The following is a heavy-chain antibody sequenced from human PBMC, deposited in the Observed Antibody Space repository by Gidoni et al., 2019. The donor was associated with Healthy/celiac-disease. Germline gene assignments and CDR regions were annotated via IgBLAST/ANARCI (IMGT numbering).Heavy chain of an antibody. J-gene: IGHJ5*02. D-gene: IGHD3-16*01. CDR2: IYYSGST. CDR1: GGSISSYY. V-gene: IGHV4-59*01. Sequence: QVQLQESGPGLVKPSETLSLTCTGSGGSISSYYWIWIRQPPGKGLEWIGYIYYSGSTNYNPSLKSRVTISVDTSKTQFSLKLSSVTAADTAVYYCARELALRNHMDMGGGWFDPWGQGTLVTVSS. CDR3: ARELALRNHMDMGGGWFDP.